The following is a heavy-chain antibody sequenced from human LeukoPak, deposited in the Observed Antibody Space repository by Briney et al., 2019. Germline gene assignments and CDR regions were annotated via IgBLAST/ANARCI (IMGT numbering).Heavy chain of an antibody. CDR2: IKEDGSEK. V-gene: IGHV3-7*01. CDR3: ARGEQLLDY. Sequence: PGGSLRLSCAASGFTFSSYSMNWVRQAPGKGLEWVANIKEDGSEKYYVDSVKGRFTISRDNAKNSLYLQMNSLRAEDTAVYYCARGEQLLDYWGQGTLVTVSS. CDR1: GFTFSSYS. J-gene: IGHJ4*02. D-gene: IGHD6-13*01.